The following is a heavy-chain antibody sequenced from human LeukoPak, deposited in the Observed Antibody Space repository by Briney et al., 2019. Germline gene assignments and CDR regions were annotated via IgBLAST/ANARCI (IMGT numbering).Heavy chain of an antibody. CDR2: ISSGSTK. V-gene: IGHV3-48*04. J-gene: IGHJ6*02. CDR1: GFTFSSYS. D-gene: IGHD6-19*01. Sequence: GGSLRLSCAASGFTFSSYSINWVRQAPGKGLEWVSHISSGSTKYYADSVKGRFTISRDNAKNSLYLQMNSLRAEDTAVYYCASGIIVAGGYYGMDVWGQGTTVTVSS. CDR3: ASGIIVAGGYYGMDV.